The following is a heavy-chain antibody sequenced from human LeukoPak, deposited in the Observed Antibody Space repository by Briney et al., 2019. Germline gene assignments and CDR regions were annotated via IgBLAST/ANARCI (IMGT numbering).Heavy chain of an antibody. D-gene: IGHD6-13*01. Sequence: SETLSLTCTVSSDFFSSVTDYWAWIRQPPGKGLEWIASGDYSGSTYYNPSLKSRVTISVGTSKNQFSLRLSSVTAADTAVYYCARPGYSSSWQFYFDYWGQGTLVTVSS. CDR3: ARPGYSSSWQFYFDY. J-gene: IGHJ4*02. V-gene: IGHV4-39*01. CDR1: SDFFSSVTDY. CDR2: GDYSGST.